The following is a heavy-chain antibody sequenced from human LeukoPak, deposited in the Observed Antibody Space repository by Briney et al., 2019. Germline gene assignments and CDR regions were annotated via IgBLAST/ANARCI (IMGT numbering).Heavy chain of an antibody. D-gene: IGHD1-26*01. Sequence: PSQTLSLTCTASGGSISSGSYYWSWIRQPAGKGLEWIGRIYTSGSTNYNPSLKSRVTISVDTSKNQFSLKLSSVTAADTAVYYCARASGSYYPYYYYYGMDVWGQGTTVTVSS. CDR1: GGSISSGSYY. CDR3: ARASGSYYPYYYYYGMDV. J-gene: IGHJ6*02. CDR2: IYTSGST. V-gene: IGHV4-61*02.